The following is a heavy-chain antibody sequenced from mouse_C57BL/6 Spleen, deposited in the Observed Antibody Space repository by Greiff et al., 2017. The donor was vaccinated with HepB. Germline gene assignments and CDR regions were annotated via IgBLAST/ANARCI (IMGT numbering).Heavy chain of an antibody. V-gene: IGHV10-3*01. CDR1: GFTFNTYA. CDR2: IRSKSSNYAT. CDR3: VRDLWLRRGDWYFDV. Sequence: DVQLVESGGGLVQPKGSLKLSCAASGFTFNTYAMHWVRQAPGKGLEWVARIRSKSSNYATYYADSVKDRFTISRDDSQSMLYLQMNNLKTEDTAMYYCVRDLWLRRGDWYFDVWGTGTTVTVSS. J-gene: IGHJ1*03. D-gene: IGHD2-2*01.